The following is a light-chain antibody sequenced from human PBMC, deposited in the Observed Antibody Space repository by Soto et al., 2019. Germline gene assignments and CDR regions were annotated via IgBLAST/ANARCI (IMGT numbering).Light chain of an antibody. V-gene: IGKV3-20*01. CDR2: GAS. Sequence: EIVLTQSPGTPSLSPGERATLSCRASQSVSSGYLAWYQQKPGQAPRLLMYGASRRVTGIPDRFSGSGSGTDFTLTISRLEPEDFGVYHCHQYGSSPWTFGQGTKVDIK. J-gene: IGKJ1*01. CDR1: QSVSSGY. CDR3: HQYGSSPWT.